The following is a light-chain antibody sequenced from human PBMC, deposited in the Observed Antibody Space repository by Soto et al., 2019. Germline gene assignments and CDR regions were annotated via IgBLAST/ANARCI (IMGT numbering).Light chain of an antibody. CDR2: DNN. Sequence: QSVLTQPPSVSAAPGQTVTISCSGSSSNIGNNYVSWYQQLPGTAPKLLIYDNNKRPSGIPDRFSGSKSGTSATLGITGLQTGDKADYYCGTWDSSLSVWVFGGGTKLTVL. V-gene: IGLV1-51*01. CDR1: SSNIGNNY. CDR3: GTWDSSLSVWV. J-gene: IGLJ3*02.